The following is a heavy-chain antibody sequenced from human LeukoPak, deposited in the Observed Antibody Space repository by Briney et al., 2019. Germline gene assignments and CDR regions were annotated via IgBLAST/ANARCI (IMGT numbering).Heavy chain of an antibody. J-gene: IGHJ4*02. CDR2: VDPDSGGT. CDR3: ARDTSGGARLGY. D-gene: IGHD3-16*01. V-gene: IGHV1-2*02. Sequence: ASVKVSCKASGYTFTSYYMHWVRQAPGQGLEWMGWVDPDSGGTNYAQKFQGRVTMTRDTSVNTAYMELSRLTSDDTAVYFCARDTSGGARLGYWGQGTLVSVSS. CDR1: GYTFTSYY.